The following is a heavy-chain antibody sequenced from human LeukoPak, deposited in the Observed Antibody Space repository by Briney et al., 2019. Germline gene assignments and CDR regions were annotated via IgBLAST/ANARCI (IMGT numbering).Heavy chain of an antibody. CDR2: IKQDGSEK. V-gene: IGHV3-7*01. D-gene: IGHD5-18*01. CDR3: ATIPYSYGLSTYDY. J-gene: IGHJ4*02. CDR1: GFTFSSYW. Sequence: GGSLRLSCAASGFTFSSYWMSWVRQAPGKGLEWVANIKQDGSEKYYVDSVKGRFTISRDNAKNSLYLQMNSLRAEDTAVYYCATIPYSYGLSTYDYWGQGTLVTVSS.